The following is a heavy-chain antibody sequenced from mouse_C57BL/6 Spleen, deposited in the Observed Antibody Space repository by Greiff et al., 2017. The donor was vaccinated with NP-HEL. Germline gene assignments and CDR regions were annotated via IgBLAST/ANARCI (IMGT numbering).Heavy chain of an antibody. CDR1: GYTFTSYW. V-gene: IGHV1-50*01. CDR2: IDPSDSYT. CDR3: ARRYGSSDAMDY. Sequence: QVQLKQPGAELVKPGASVKLSCKASGYTFTSYWVQWVKQRPGQGLEWIGEIDPSDSYTNYNQKFKGKATLTVDTSSSTAYMQLSSLTSEDSAVYYCARRYGSSDAMDYWGQGTSVTVSS. D-gene: IGHD1-1*01. J-gene: IGHJ4*01.